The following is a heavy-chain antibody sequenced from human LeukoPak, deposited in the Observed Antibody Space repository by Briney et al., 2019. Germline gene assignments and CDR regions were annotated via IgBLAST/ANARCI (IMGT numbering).Heavy chain of an antibody. CDR1: GGSISSGYY. CDR2: IYHSGST. D-gene: IGHD3-10*01. Sequence: SETLSLTCTVSGGSISSGYYWGWIRQPPGKGLEWIGSIYHSGSTYYNPSLKSRVTISVDTSENQFSLKLSSVTAADTAVYYCARGAGLLWFGELSLDYWGQGTLVTVSS. J-gene: IGHJ4*02. V-gene: IGHV4-38-2*02. CDR3: ARGAGLLWFGELSLDY.